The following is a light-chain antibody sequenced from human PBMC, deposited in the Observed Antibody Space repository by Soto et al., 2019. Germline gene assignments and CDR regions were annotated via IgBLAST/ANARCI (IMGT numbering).Light chain of an antibody. CDR3: CSYAGSSFYV. J-gene: IGLJ1*01. V-gene: IGLV2-23*02. CDR2: EVS. CDR1: SSVVGSYNL. Sequence: QSVLTQPASVSGSPGQSITISCTGTSSVVGSYNLVSWYRQHSGKAPKLMIYEVSKRPSGVSNRFSGSKSGNTASLTISGLQAEDEADYYCCSYAGSSFYVFGTGTKVTVL.